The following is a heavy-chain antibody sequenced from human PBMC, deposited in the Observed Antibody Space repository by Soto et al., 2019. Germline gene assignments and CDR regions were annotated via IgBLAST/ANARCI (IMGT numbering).Heavy chain of an antibody. V-gene: IGHV1-3*01. J-gene: IGHJ4*02. CDR3: VRTLNILTGPFDY. CDR2: INAGNSNT. D-gene: IGHD3-9*01. CDR1: GYTFTSYA. Sequence: ASVKVSCKTSGYTFTSYAIHWVRQAPGQRLEWMGWINAGNSNTKYSQKFQGRVTITRDTSASTAYMELSSLRSEDTAVYYCVRTLNILTGPFDYWGQGTLVTVSS.